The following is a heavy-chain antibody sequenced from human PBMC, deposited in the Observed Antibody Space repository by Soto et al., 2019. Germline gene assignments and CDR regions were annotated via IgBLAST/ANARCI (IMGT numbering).Heavy chain of an antibody. CDR3: ARDMAYDYVWGSYRYTPEGRYYFDY. J-gene: IGHJ4*02. D-gene: IGHD3-16*02. CDR2: IWYDGSNK. Sequence: QVQLVESGGGVVQPGRSLRLSCAASGFTFSSYGMHRVRQAPGKGLEWVAVIWYDGSNKYYADSVKGRFTISRDNSKNTLYLQMNGLRAEDTAVYYCARDMAYDYVWGSYRYTPEGRYYFDYWGQGTLVTVSS. CDR1: GFTFSSYG. V-gene: IGHV3-33*01.